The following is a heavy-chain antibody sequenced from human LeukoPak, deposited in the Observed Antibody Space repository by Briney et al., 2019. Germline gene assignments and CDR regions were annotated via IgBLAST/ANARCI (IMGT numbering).Heavy chain of an antibody. CDR2: MNPNSGNT. CDR3: ARGYCSSTSCTQYYFDY. Sequence: ASVKVSCKASGYAFTSYDINWVRQATGQGLEWMGWMNPNSGNTGYAQKFQGRVTMTRNTSISTAYMELSSLRSEDTAVYYCARGYCSSTSCTQYYFDYWGQGTLVTVSS. J-gene: IGHJ4*02. CDR1: GYAFTSYD. D-gene: IGHD2-2*01. V-gene: IGHV1-8*01.